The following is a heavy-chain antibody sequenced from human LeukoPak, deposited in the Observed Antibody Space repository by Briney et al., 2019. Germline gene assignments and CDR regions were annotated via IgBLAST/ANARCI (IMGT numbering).Heavy chain of an antibody. D-gene: IGHD2-15*01. J-gene: IGHJ1*01. CDR1: GGSISSSSYY. CDR2: IYYSGST. V-gene: IGHV4-39*07. Sequence: PSETLSLTCTVSGGSISSSSYYWGWIRQPPGKGLEWIGSIYYSGSTYYNPSLKSRVTISVDTSKNQFSLKLSSVTAADTAVYYCAVAYCSGGSCYRAEYFQHWGQGTLVTVSS. CDR3: AVAYCSGGSCYRAEYFQH.